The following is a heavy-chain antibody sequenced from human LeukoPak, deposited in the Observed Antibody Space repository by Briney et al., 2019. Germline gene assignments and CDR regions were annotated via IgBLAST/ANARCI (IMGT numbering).Heavy chain of an antibody. J-gene: IGHJ4*02. D-gene: IGHD2-15*01. CDR3: ASYCSGGSCAGKVGYFDY. CDR2: IYHSGST. CDR1: GGSISSSNW. V-gene: IGHV4-4*02. Sequence: PSETLSLTCAVSGGSISSSNWWSWVRQPPGKGLEWIGEIYHSGSTNYNPSLKSRVTISVDKSKNQFSLKLSSVTAADTAVYYCASYCSGGSCAGKVGYFDYWGQGTLVTVSS.